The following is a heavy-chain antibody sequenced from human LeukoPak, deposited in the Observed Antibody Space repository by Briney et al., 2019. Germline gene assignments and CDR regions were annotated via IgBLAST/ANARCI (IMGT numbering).Heavy chain of an antibody. D-gene: IGHD5-12*01. Sequence: PGGSLRLSCAASGFTFSSYWMHWVRQAPGKGLVWVSRINSDGSSTSYADSVKGRFTISRDNAKNTLYLQMNSLRAEDTAVYYCAKVGYRGYEDLYHYYGMDVWGQGTTVTVSS. CDR2: INSDGSST. CDR3: AKVGYRGYEDLYHYYGMDV. J-gene: IGHJ6*02. V-gene: IGHV3-74*01. CDR1: GFTFSSYW.